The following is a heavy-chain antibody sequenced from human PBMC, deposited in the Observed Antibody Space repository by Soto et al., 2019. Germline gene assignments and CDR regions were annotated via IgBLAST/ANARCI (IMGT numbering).Heavy chain of an antibody. D-gene: IGHD6-19*01. CDR2: ISPHDSFT. J-gene: IGHJ4*02. CDR1: GYIFTNYW. Sequence: PGESLKISCRASGYIFTNYWVGWVRQMPGKGLEWVGIISPHDSFTKYSPSFQGQVTISADTSIRTAYLQWSTLKASDTAMYYCARRSPTSGWRHFFDYWGQGILVTVSS. CDR3: ARRSPTSGWRHFFDY. V-gene: IGHV5-51*01.